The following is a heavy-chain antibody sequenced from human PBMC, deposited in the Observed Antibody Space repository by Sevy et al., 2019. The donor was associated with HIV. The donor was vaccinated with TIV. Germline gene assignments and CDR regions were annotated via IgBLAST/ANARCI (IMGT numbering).Heavy chain of an antibody. CDR3: ARVAGPLTGPVYFDY. D-gene: IGHD7-27*01. J-gene: IGHJ4*02. V-gene: IGHV3-30-3*01. CDR2: ISYDGSNK. CDR1: GFTFSSYA. Sequence: GGSLRLSCAASGFTFSSYAMHWVHQAPGKGLEWVAVISYDGSNKYYADSVKGRFTISRDNSKNTLYLQMNSLRAEDTAVYYCARVAGPLTGPVYFDYWGQGTLVTVSS.